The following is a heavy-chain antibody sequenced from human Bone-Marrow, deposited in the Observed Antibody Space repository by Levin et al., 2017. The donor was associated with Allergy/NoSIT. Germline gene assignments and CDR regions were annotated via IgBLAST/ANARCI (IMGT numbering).Heavy chain of an antibody. J-gene: IGHJ5*02. D-gene: IGHD3-9*01. CDR3: VSEGYDMWTGSNRHWFDP. Sequence: GGSLRLSCAASGFIFRDYNMNWVRQAPGKGLEWISHIKNSFTTASPYVFYADSVRGRFTVSRDNSKNSLYLQMDSLRRDDSGVYYCVSEGYDMWTGSNRHWFDPWGQGTQVTVSS. V-gene: IGHV3-21*01. CDR2: FTTASPYV. CDR1: GFIFRDYN.